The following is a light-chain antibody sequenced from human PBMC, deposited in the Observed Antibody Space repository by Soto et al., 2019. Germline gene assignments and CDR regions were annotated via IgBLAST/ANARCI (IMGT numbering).Light chain of an antibody. CDR1: NSDIGTYNY. V-gene: IGLV2-14*01. CDR2: EVT. CDR3: SSYSSTATSIL. Sequence: QSVLTQPASVSGSPGQSITISCTGSNSDIGTYNYVSWYQQHPGKAPKLIIYEVTNRPSEVSDRFSGSKSGNTASLTISGLQSEDEAFYHCSSYSSTATSILFGGGTQLTVL. J-gene: IGLJ2*01.